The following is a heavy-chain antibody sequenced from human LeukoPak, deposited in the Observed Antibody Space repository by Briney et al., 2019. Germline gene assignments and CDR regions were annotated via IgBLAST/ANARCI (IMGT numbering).Heavy chain of an antibody. D-gene: IGHD3-3*01. V-gene: IGHV4-59*11. CDR3: ARVAYYDFWSGYYNHYYYYMDV. CDR2: IYYSGST. J-gene: IGHJ6*03. Sequence: ETLSLTCTVSGGSISSHYWSWIRQPPGKGLEWIGYIYYSGSTNYNPSFKSRVTISVDTSKNQFSLKLSSVTAADTAVYYCARVAYYDFWSGYYNHYYYYMDVWGKGTTVTVSS. CDR1: GGSISSHY.